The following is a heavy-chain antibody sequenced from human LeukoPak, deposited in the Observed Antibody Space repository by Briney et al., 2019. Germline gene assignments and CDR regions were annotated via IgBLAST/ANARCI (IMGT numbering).Heavy chain of an antibody. D-gene: IGHD2-2*02. CDR3: ARDCTWAIPDAFDI. CDR1: GFTFSSYE. J-gene: IGHJ3*02. CDR2: ISSSGSTI. V-gene: IGHV3-48*03. Sequence: PGGSLRLSCAVSGFTFSSYEMNWVRQAPGKGLEWVSYISSSGSTIYYADSVKGRFTISRDIASNSLYLQMNCHRCRDTTVYYCARDCTWAIPDAFDIWGQGTMVTVSS.